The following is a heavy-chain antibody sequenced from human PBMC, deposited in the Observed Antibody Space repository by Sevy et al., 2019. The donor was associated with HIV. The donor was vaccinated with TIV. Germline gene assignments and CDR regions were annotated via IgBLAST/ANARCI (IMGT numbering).Heavy chain of an antibody. CDR2: IKQDGSEK. CDR1: GFTFSSYW. D-gene: IGHD2-15*01. V-gene: IGHV3-7*03. J-gene: IGHJ3*02. Sequence: GGSLRLSCAASGFTFSSYWMSWVRQAPGKGLEWVANIKQDGSEKYYVDSVKGRFTISRDNAKNSLYLQMNSLRAEDTAVYYCYAVVVAVGTATPDVLDIWGQGTMVTVSS. CDR3: YAVVVAVGTATPDVLDI.